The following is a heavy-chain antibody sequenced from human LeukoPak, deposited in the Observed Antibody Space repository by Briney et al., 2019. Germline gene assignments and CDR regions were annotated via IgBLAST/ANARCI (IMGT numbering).Heavy chain of an antibody. V-gene: IGHV4-59*12. J-gene: IGHJ3*02. CDR2: IYYTGST. CDR1: GGSISTYY. CDR3: AEGADDSSGWDAFDI. Sequence: PSETLSLTCTVSGGSISTYYWSWIRQSPGKGLEWIGYIYYTGSTYYNPSLKSRVTISLDTSKSQFSLKLSSVTAADTAVYYCAEGADDSSGWDAFDIWGQGTMVTVSS. D-gene: IGHD3-22*01.